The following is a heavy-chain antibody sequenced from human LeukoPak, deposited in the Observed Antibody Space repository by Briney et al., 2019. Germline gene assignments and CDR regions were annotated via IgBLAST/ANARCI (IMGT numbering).Heavy chain of an antibody. J-gene: IGHJ3*02. Sequence: SETLSLTCTASGGSISSRNYYWGWIRQPPGKGLEWIGTIYYSGSTYYNPSLKSRVTISVDTSKNQFSLKLSPVIAADMAGSYLARHFDVHSAFDIWGQGTMVTVSS. CDR1: GGSISSRNYY. V-gene: IGHV4-39*01. CDR3: ARHFDVHSAFDI. CDR2: IYYSGST.